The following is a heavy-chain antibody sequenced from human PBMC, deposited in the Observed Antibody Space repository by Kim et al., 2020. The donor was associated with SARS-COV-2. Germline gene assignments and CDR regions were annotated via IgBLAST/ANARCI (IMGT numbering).Heavy chain of an antibody. CDR3: VRGPFGGPFDF. J-gene: IGHJ3*01. CDR1: GFTFSAYS. D-gene: IGHD3-16*01. Sequence: GGSLRLSCTASGFTFSAYSMKWVRQAPGKGLEWISFISSSSSTINYADSVKGRFTISRDNARNSLYLQMNSLRAEDTAVYYCVRGPFGGPFDFWGQGTMVTVSS. V-gene: IGHV3-48*04. CDR2: ISSSSSTI.